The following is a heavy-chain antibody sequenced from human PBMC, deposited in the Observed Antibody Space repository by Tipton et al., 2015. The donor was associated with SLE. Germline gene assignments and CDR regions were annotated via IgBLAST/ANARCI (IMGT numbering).Heavy chain of an antibody. V-gene: IGHV3-11*04. CDR2: ISSSSSTI. CDR3: ARESDYYYYYMDV. J-gene: IGHJ6*03. Sequence: SLRLSCAASGFTFSDYYMSWIRQAPGKGLEWVSYISSSSSTIYYADSVKGRFTISRDNAKNSLYLQMNSLRAEDTAVYYCARESDYYYYYMDVWGKGTTVTVSS. CDR1: GFTFSDYY.